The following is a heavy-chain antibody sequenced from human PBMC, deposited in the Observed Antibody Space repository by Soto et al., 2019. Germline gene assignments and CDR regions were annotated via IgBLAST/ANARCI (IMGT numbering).Heavy chain of an antibody. CDR2: IIPMFGTA. D-gene: IGHD1-26*01. CDR3: ARSVGVTTLSYLDY. CDR1: GGTFSSSG. J-gene: IGHJ4*02. Sequence: SVKVSCKASGGTFSSSGTSWVRQAPGQGLEWMGGIIPMFGTATTTHNFQGRLTITADESASTAYMELSSPTSEDTAVYFCARSVGVTTLSYLDYWGQGTLVTVSS. V-gene: IGHV1-69*13.